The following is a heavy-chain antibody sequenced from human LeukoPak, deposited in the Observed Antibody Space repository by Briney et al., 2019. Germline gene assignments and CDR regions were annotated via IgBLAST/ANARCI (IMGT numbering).Heavy chain of an antibody. CDR3: ARRNYYDSSGYYPPFDY. CDR2: INHSGST. V-gene: IGHV4-34*01. CDR1: GGSFSGYY. J-gene: IGHJ4*02. D-gene: IGHD3-22*01. Sequence: SETLSLTCAAYGGSFSGYYWSWIRQPPGKGLEWIGEINHSGSTNYNPSLKSRVTISVDTSKNQFSLKLSSVTAADTAVYYCARRNYYDSSGYYPPFDYWGQGTLVTVSS.